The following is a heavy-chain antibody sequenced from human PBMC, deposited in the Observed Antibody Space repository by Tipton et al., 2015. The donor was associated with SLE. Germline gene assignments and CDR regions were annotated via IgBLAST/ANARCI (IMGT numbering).Heavy chain of an antibody. CDR2: IYYSGST. J-gene: IGHJ4*02. CDR1: GGSISSHY. D-gene: IGHD3-10*01. V-gene: IGHV4-59*11. Sequence: TLSLTCTVSGGSISSHYWSWIRQPPGKGLEWIGYIYYSGSTNYNPSLKSRVTISVDTSKKQFSLKLSSVTAADTAVYYCARGYKYYYGSALDYWGQGTLVTVSS. CDR3: ARGYKYYYGSALDY.